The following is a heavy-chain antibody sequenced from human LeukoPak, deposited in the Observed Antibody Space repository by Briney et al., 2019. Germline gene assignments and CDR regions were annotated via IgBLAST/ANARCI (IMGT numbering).Heavy chain of an antibody. D-gene: IGHD2-15*01. CDR2: IYHSGST. V-gene: IGHV4-38-2*02. Sequence: SETLSLTCTVSGGSISSYYWGWIRQPPGKGLEWIGSIYHSGSTYYNPSLKSRVTISVDTSKNQFSLKLSSVTAADTAVYYCAGAILYCSGGSCYYPFDYWGQGTLVTVSS. CDR1: GGSISSYY. CDR3: AGAILYCSGGSCYYPFDY. J-gene: IGHJ4*02.